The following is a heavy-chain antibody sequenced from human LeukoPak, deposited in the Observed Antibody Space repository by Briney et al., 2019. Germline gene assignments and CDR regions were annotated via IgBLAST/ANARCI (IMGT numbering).Heavy chain of an antibody. CDR1: EISFNSYT. CDR3: ARDRASLDYDYGGGRTNPYFDYFDMDV. D-gene: IGHD3-16*01. Sequence: GGSLRLSCAASEISFNSYTMHWVRQAPGKGLEWVAVITYDGSNKFYADSVKGRFIISRDSSKSTLYLQMNSLRAEDTAVYYCARDRASLDYDYGGGRTNPYFDYFDMDVGGQGTRVIVSS. CDR2: ITYDGSNK. J-gene: IGHJ6*02. V-gene: IGHV3-30-3*01.